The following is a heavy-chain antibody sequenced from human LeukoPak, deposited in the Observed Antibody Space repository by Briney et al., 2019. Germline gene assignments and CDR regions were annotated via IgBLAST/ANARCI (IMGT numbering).Heavy chain of an antibody. CDR1: GFTFSSYW. D-gene: IGHD2-21*02. Sequence: GGSLRLTCAASGFTFSSYWMHWVRQAPGKGLVWVSRINSDGTIIGYADSVKGRFTISRDNAKNTLYLQMNSLRADDTAVYYCARSMYCGGDCYYYFDYWGQGTLVTVAS. CDR3: ARSMYCGGDCYYYFDY. J-gene: IGHJ4*02. CDR2: INSDGTII. V-gene: IGHV3-74*01.